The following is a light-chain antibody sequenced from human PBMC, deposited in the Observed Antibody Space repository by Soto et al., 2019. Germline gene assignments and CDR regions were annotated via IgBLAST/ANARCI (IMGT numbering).Light chain of an antibody. V-gene: IGKV1-5*03. Sequence: DIQMTQSPSTLSASVGDRVTIICRASQTISSWLAWYQQKGGQAPKLLISKASILDSGVPSRFSGSGSGTEFTLTISSLQPEDFANYYCQQYNSFIWTFGQGTKVDIK. CDR2: KAS. J-gene: IGKJ1*01. CDR1: QTISSW. CDR3: QQYNSFIWT.